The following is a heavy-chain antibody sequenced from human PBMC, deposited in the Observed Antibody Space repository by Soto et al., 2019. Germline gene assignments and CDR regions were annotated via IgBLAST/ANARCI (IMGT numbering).Heavy chain of an antibody. V-gene: IGHV6-1*01. CDR1: GDSVSSNSAA. Sequence: QVQLQQSGPGLVKPSQTLSLTCAISGDSVSSNSAAWNWIRQSPSRGLEWLGRTYYRSKWYNDSDGLLISRITIPQDTSRTTFSLRLNSVTPGATVVYCGARIPHDSDPTWGQGTLVTVSS. D-gene: IGHD1-1*01. J-gene: IGHJ4*02. CDR2: TYYRSKWYN. CDR3: ARIPHDSDPT.